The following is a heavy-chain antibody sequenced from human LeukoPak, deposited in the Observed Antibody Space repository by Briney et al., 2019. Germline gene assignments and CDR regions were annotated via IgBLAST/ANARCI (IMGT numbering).Heavy chain of an antibody. J-gene: IGHJ4*02. CDR3: ARKPWFGESYYFDY. Sequence: ASVTVSFKASGYTFTVYYMHWVRQAPGQGLEWMGRINPNSGGTNYAQKFQGRVTMTRDTSISTAYMELSSLRSEDTAVYYCARKPWFGESYYFDYWGQGTLVTVSS. CDR2: INPNSGGT. D-gene: IGHD3-10*01. CDR1: GYTFTVYY. V-gene: IGHV1-2*06.